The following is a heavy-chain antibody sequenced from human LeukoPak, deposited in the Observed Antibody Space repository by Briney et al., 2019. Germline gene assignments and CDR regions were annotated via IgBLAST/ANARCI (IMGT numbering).Heavy chain of an antibody. D-gene: IGHD1-26*01. CDR2: ISSSGSTI. Sequence: GGSLRLSCEFSGIIFSTYAMNWVRQAPGKGLEWVSYISSSGSTIYYADSVKGRFTISRDNAKNSLYLQMNSLRAEDTAVYYCARVGWELLFDAQPLDYWGQGTLVTVSS. CDR3: ARVGWELLFDAQPLDY. V-gene: IGHV3-48*04. J-gene: IGHJ4*02. CDR1: GIIFSTYA.